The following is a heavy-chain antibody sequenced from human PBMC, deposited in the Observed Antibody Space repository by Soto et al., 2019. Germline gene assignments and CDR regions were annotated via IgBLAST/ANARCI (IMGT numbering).Heavy chain of an antibody. D-gene: IGHD3-10*01. CDR2: ISSSSSYI. Sequence: EVQLVESGGGLVKPGGSLRLSCAASGFTFSSYSMNWVRQAPGKGLEWVSSISSSSSYIYYADSVKGRFTISRDNAKNSLYLQMNSLRAEDTAVYYCARNYGSGSYYNGWFDPWGQGTLVTVSS. J-gene: IGHJ5*02. CDR3: ARNYGSGSYYNGWFDP. V-gene: IGHV3-21*01. CDR1: GFTFSSYS.